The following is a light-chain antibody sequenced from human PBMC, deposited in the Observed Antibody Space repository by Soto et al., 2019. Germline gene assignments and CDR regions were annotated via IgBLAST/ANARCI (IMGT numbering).Light chain of an antibody. V-gene: IGKV3-20*01. CDR2: GAS. Sequence: EIVLTQSPGTLSSSPGERATLSCRASQTVLNNYLTWYQQKPGQAPRRLIFGASIRATGIPDRFSGSGSGTDFTLTISRLEPEDFAVYYCQQYGSSPTTFGQGTKVDIK. CDR3: QQYGSSPTT. CDR1: QTVLNNY. J-gene: IGKJ1*01.